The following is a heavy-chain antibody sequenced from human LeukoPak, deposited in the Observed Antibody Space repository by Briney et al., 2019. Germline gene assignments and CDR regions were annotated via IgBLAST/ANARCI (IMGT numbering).Heavy chain of an antibody. D-gene: IGHD1-1*01. Sequence: GASVKVSCKASGDIFNHYAINWVRQAPGQGLEYMGGIIPTVGATKFAQKFQGTVTITADKSSNTVYRELSSLRPEDTAVYYCAKMGGTTPPRWGQGTLVTVSS. CDR3: AKMGGTTPPR. CDR2: IIPTVGAT. CDR1: GDIFNHYA. V-gene: IGHV1-69*06. J-gene: IGHJ4*02.